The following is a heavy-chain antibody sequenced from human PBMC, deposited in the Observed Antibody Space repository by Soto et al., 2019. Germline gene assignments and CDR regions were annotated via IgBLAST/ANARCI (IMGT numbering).Heavy chain of an antibody. CDR2: IIPVLDVT. V-gene: IGHV1-69*02. D-gene: IGHD2-15*01. CDR3: XKAXNXGSATPSYYGMDV. CDR1: GGTFSSYI. J-gene: IGHJ6*02. Sequence: QVQLVQSGAEVKKPGSSVRVSCKASGGTFSSYIITWVRQAPGQGLEWMGRIIPVLDVTYYKEKFQGRVTXXAXXSTTTAYMELSSLRSDDTAVYXCXKAXNXGSATPSYYGMDVWGQGTTVTVSS.